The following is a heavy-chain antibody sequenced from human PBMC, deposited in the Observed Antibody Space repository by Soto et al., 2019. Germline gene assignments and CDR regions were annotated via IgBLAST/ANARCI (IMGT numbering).Heavy chain of an antibody. CDR3: TGHSVDS. CDR2: IRAKAYSYAT. V-gene: IGHV3-73*01. CDR1: GFTFSDAA. Sequence: EVQLVESGGGLVQPGGSLKLSCAASGFTFSDAALHWVRQASGKGLEWVGRIRAKAYSYATAYAASVKGRFTISRDDSKNTVYLQMNSLKNEDTAVYCCTGHSVDSWGQGTLVTVSS. J-gene: IGHJ4*02.